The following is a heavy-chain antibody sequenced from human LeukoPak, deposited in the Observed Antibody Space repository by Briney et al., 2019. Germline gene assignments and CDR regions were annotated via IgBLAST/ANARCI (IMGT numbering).Heavy chain of an antibody. J-gene: IGHJ5*02. V-gene: IGHV1-2*02. Sequence: GASVKVSCKASGYTFTGYYMHWVRQAPGQGLEWMGWINPNSGGTNYAQKFQGRVTMTRDTSISTAYMELSRLRSDDTAVYYCARDVIYCSGGSCYAYNWFDPWGQGTLVTVSS. CDR1: GYTFTGYY. CDR3: ARDVIYCSGGSCYAYNWFDP. CDR2: INPNSGGT. D-gene: IGHD2-15*01.